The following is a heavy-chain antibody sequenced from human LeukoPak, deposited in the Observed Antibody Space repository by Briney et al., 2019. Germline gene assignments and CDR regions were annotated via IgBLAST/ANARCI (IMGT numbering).Heavy chain of an antibody. CDR2: IIPIFGTA. Sequence: ASVKVSCKASGGTCSSYASSWVRHGPGQALEWRGGIIPIFGTANYAQKFQGRVTITADKSTSTAYMELSSLRSEDTAVYYCARVVWVGTYYYYMDVWGKGTTVTVSS. CDR3: ARVVWVGTYYYYMDV. J-gene: IGHJ6*03. D-gene: IGHD2-8*01. CDR1: GGTCSSYA. V-gene: IGHV1-69*06.